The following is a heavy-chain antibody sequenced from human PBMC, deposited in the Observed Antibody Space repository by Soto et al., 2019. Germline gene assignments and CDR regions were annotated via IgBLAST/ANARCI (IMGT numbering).Heavy chain of an antibody. J-gene: IGHJ5*02. V-gene: IGHV4-59*01. CDR1: GCSISSYY. CDR3: ARVLGVTTGSGDWFDP. D-gene: IGHD4-17*01. CDR2: IYYSGST. Sequence: SETQSLTCPVSGCSISSYYWSWIRQPPGKGLEWIGYIYYSGSTNYNPSLKSRVTISVDTSKNQFSLKLSSVTAADTAVYYCARVLGVTTGSGDWFDPWGQGTLVTVSS.